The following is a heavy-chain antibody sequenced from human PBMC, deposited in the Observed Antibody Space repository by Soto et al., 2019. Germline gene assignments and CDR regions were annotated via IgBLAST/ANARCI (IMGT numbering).Heavy chain of an antibody. CDR2: IYYSGST. V-gene: IGHV4-31*03. CDR3: ATNVFTIFVVVYYGMDV. D-gene: IGHD3-3*01. J-gene: IGHJ6*02. CDR1: GGSISSGGYY. Sequence: SETLSLTCTVSGGSISSGGYYWSWIRQHPGKGLEWIGYIYYSGSTYYNPSLKSRVTISVDTSKNQFPLKLSSAAAADTAVYYCATNVFTIFVVVYYGMDVWGQGTTVTVSS.